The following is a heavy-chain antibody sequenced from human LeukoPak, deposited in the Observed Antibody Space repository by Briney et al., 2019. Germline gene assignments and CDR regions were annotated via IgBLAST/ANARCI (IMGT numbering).Heavy chain of an antibody. J-gene: IGHJ6*02. D-gene: IGHD2-8*01. CDR3: ARWKIVLMVYAPIGATDYYYGMDV. Sequence: ASVKVSCKASGYTFTSYDINWVRQATGQGLEWMGWMNPNSGNTGYAQKFQDRVTMTRNTSISTAYMELSSLRSEDTAVYYCARWKIVLMVYAPIGATDYYYGMDVWGQGTTVTVSS. CDR1: GYTFTSYD. V-gene: IGHV1-8*01. CDR2: MNPNSGNT.